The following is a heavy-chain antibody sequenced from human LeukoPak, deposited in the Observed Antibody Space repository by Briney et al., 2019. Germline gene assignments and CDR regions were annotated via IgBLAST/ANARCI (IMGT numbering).Heavy chain of an antibody. J-gene: IGHJ4*02. CDR3: ARPPRGYSYYYFDY. D-gene: IGHD5-18*01. Sequence: SETPSLTCTVSGGSISSSSYYWGWIRQPPGKGLEWIGSIYYSGSTYYNPSLKSRVTISVDTSKNQFSLKLSSVTAADTAVYYCARPPRGYSYYYFDYWGQGTLVTVSS. CDR1: GGSISSSSYY. CDR2: IYYSGST. V-gene: IGHV4-39*01.